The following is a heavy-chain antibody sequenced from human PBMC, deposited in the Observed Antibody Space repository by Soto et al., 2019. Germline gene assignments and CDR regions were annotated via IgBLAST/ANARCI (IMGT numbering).Heavy chain of an antibody. D-gene: IGHD6-13*01. V-gene: IGHV3-21*01. CDR1: GFTFSSYS. Sequence: GGSLRLSCAASGFTFSSYSMNWVRQAPGKGLEWVSSISSSSSYIYYADSVKGRFTISRDNAKNSLYLQMNSLRAEDTAVYYCARDETPYSSSCFDYWGQGTLVTVSS. J-gene: IGHJ4*02. CDR2: ISSSSSYI. CDR3: ARDETPYSSSCFDY.